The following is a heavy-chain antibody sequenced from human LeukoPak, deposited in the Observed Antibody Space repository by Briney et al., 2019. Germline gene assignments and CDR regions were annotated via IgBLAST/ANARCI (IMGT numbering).Heavy chain of an antibody. D-gene: IGHD3-10*01. J-gene: IGHJ6*03. CDR3: ARDWALLWFGKSPTYYMDV. V-gene: IGHV1-2*02. CDR1: GYTFTGYY. Sequence: GASVKVSCKASGYTFTGYYMHWVRQAPGQGLEWMGWINPNSGGTNYAQKFQGRVTMTRDTSISTAYMELSRLRSDDTAVYYCARDWALLWFGKSPTYYMDVWGKGTTVTISS. CDR2: INPNSGGT.